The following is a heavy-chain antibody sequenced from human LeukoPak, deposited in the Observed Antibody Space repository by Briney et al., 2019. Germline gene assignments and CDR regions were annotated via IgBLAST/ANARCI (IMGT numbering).Heavy chain of an antibody. Sequence: SSETLSLTCTVSGGSISSYYWSWIRQPPGKGLEWIGYIYTSGSTNYNPSLKSRVTKSVDTSKNQFSLKLSSVTAADTAVHYCARKYYYDSSGYGVDAFDIWGQGTMVTVSS. CDR3: ARKYYYDSSGYGVDAFDI. CDR2: IYTSGST. V-gene: IGHV4-4*09. J-gene: IGHJ3*02. D-gene: IGHD3-22*01. CDR1: GGSISSYY.